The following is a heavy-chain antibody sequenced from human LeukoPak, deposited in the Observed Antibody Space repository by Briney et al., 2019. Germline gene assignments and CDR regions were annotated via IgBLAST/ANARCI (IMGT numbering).Heavy chain of an antibody. CDR3: ARDLYYYDSSGYYIFDI. D-gene: IGHD3-22*01. J-gene: IGHJ3*02. CDR1: GYTFTSYD. Sequence: ASVKVSCKASGYTFTSYDINWVRQATGQGLEWMGWMNPNSGNTGYAQKFQGRVTITRNTSISTAYMELSSLRSEDTAVSYCARDLYYYDSSGYYIFDIWGQGTMVTVSS. CDR2: MNPNSGNT. V-gene: IGHV1-8*03.